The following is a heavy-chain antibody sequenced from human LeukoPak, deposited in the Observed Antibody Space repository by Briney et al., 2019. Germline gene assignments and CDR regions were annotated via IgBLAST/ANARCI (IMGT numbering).Heavy chain of an antibody. D-gene: IGHD2-2*01. CDR3: AKGDCSSTSCYRRYFDY. CDR2: ISGSGGST. V-gene: IGHV3-23*01. Sequence: GGSPRLSCAASGFTFSSYAMSWVRQAPGKGLEWVSAISGSGGSTYYADSVKGRFTISRDNSKNTLYLQMNSLRAEDTAVYYCAKGDCSSTSCYRRYFDYWGQGTLVTVSS. CDR1: GFTFSSYA. J-gene: IGHJ4*02.